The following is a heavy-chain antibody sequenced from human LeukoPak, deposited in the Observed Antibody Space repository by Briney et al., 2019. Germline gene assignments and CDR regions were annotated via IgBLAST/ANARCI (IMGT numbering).Heavy chain of an antibody. CDR2: VFHSGST. CDR1: GYSISSGYC. V-gene: IGHV4-38-2*02. Sequence: SETLSLTCSVTGYSISSGYCWGWIRQPPGKGLEWIGSVFHSGSTHYNPSLKSRATISVDTSKNQFSLKLNSVSAADTAVYYCARVFLYYYYYMDVWGKGTSVTVSS. CDR3: ARVFLYYYYYMDV. J-gene: IGHJ6*03. D-gene: IGHD3-3*01.